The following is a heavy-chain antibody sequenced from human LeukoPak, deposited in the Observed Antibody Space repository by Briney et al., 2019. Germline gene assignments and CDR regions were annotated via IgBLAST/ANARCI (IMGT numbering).Heavy chain of an antibody. V-gene: IGHV3-30*03. CDR3: ASHRRAIHDFRLPLDY. J-gene: IGHJ4*02. CDR2: ISYDGSNK. CDR1: GFTFSSYG. D-gene: IGHD2-21*02. Sequence: GRSLRLSCAASGFTFSSYGMHWVRQAPGKGLEWVAVISYDGSNKYYADSVKGRFTISRDNSKNTLYLQMNSLRAEDTAVYYCASHRRAIHDFRLPLDYWGQGTLVTVSS.